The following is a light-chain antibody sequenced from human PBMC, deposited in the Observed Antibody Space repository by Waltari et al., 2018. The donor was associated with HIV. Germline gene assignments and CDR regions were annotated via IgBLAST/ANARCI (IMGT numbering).Light chain of an antibody. V-gene: IGLV2-14*01. CDR3: SSFTGTTALV. CDR1: SSDIGGYKY. J-gene: IGLJ3*02. CDR2: EIS. Sequence: QSALTQPASVSGSPGQSITISCTGTSSDIGGYKYVSWFQQIPEKAPKLIIYEISNRPSEISNRFAGSKSGNTAYLTISELQAEDEADYYCSSFTGTTALVFGGGTKLTVL.